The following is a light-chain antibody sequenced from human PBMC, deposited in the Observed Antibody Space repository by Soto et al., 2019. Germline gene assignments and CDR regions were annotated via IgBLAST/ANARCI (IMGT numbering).Light chain of an antibody. CDR2: QDS. Sequence: SYELTRPPSVSVSPGQTVSITCSGDKLGDKYACWYQQKPGQSPVLVIYQDSKRPSGIPERFSGSNSGNTATLTISGTQAMDEADYYCQAWDSSTTVVFGGGTKLTVL. CDR3: QAWDSSTTVV. V-gene: IGLV3-1*01. J-gene: IGLJ2*01. CDR1: KLGDKY.